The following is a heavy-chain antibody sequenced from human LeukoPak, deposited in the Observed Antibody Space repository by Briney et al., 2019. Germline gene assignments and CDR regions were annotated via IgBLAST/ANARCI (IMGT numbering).Heavy chain of an antibody. CDR2: MNPNSGHM. D-gene: IGHD5-18*01. V-gene: IGHV1-8*01. CDR1: GYTFTNYD. CDR3: ARGYTYGQLDS. Sequence: ASVKVSCKASGYTFTNYDINWVRQAPGQGLEWMARMNPNSGHMDFTQKFQGRLTMTRNTPMSTAYMELSSLRSDDTAVYYCARGYTYGQLDSWGQGTLVTVFS. J-gene: IGHJ4*02.